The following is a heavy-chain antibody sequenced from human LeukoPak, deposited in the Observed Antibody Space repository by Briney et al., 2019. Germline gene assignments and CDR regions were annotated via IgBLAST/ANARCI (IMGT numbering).Heavy chain of an antibody. CDR2: IYYTGST. CDR1: GGSISSYY. CDR3: ARWYYYDNSGAVDY. J-gene: IGHJ4*02. Sequence: PSETLSLTCTVSGGSISSYYWSWLLQPPGQGLEWIGYIYYTGSTNYNPSLKSRVTISVDTSKNQFSLKLSSVTAADTAVYYCARWYYYDNSGAVDYWGQGTLVTVSS. V-gene: IGHV4-59*01. D-gene: IGHD3-22*01.